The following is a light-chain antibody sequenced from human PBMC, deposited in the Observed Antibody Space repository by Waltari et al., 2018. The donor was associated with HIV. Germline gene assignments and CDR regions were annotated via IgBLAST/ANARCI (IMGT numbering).Light chain of an antibody. J-gene: IGKJ2*01. Sequence: DIQMTQSPSTLSASIGDRVTITCRASQSVSTSLAWYQRKPGKAPKLLIYQASSLQKGVASRLSGSGSGTQFTLTISSLQPDDFATYYCQQYHTYLTFGQGTDLE. V-gene: IGKV1-5*03. CDR1: QSVSTS. CDR3: QQYHTYLT. CDR2: QAS.